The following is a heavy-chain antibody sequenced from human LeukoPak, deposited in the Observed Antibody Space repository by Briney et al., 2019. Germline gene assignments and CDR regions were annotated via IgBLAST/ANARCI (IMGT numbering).Heavy chain of an antibody. CDR2: IYYGGST. D-gene: IGHD1-26*01. V-gene: IGHV4-59*08. Sequence: SETLSLTCTGSGGSLSSYYWGWVRQPPGKGLEWIGGIYYGGSTNYNPSLKSRVIISVDMSKNQFSLKLSSVTAADTAVYYCARHAIVGATFNWFDPWGQGTLVTVSS. CDR3: ARHAIVGATFNWFDP. J-gene: IGHJ5*02. CDR1: GGSLSSYY.